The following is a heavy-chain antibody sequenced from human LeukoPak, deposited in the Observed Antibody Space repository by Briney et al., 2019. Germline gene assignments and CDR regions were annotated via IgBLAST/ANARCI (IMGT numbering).Heavy chain of an antibody. CDR1: GFTVSSNY. J-gene: IGHJ4*02. CDR2: IYSGGST. D-gene: IGHD6-19*01. V-gene: IGHV3-53*01. CDR3: ARGIAVAGTALDY. Sequence: GGSLRLSCAASGFTVSSNYMSWVRQAPGKGLKRVSVIYSGGSTYYADSVKGRFTISRDNSKNTLYLQMNSLRAEDTAVYYCARGIAVAGTALDYWGQGTLVTVSS.